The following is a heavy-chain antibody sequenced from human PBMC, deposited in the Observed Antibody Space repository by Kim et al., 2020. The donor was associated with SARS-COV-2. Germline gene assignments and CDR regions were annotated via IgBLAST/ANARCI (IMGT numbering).Heavy chain of an antibody. D-gene: IGHD3-3*01. CDR1: GYTFTNNA. Sequence: ASVKVSCKASGYTFTNNAIHWVRQAPGQRPEWMGWINAGNGNTKYSQKFRGRVTITRDTSASTAYMELSSLRSEDTAVYYCARDKDDFWTFDYWGQGTLVTVSS. CDR3: ARDKDDFWTFDY. J-gene: IGHJ4*02. CDR2: INAGNGNT. V-gene: IGHV1-3*01.